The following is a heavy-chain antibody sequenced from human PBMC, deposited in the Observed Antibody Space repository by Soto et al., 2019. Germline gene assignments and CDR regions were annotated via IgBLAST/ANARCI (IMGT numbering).Heavy chain of an antibody. CDR3: TTDETIFGVVIISLIG. CDR1: GFTVSSNY. D-gene: IGHD3-3*01. J-gene: IGHJ4*01. V-gene: IGHV3-66*01. Sequence: GGSLRLSCAASGFTVSSNYMSWVRQAPGKGLEWVAVIYSDGSTYYADSVKGRFTISRDNSKNTLYLQMNSLKTEDTAVYYCTTDETIFGVVIISLIGWGHGTLVTAPQ. CDR2: IYSDGST.